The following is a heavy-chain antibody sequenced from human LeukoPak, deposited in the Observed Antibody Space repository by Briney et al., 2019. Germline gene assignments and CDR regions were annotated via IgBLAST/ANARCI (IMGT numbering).Heavy chain of an antibody. CDR1: GYTFTSYG. Sequence: ASVKVSCKASGYTFTSYGISWVRQAPGQGLEWMGWISAYNGNTNYAQKLQGRVTMTTDTSTSTAYMELRSLRYDDTAVYYCARDVVDSSSPTFDYWGQGTLVTVSS. V-gene: IGHV1-18*01. CDR2: ISAYNGNT. CDR3: ARDVVDSSSPTFDY. D-gene: IGHD6-13*01. J-gene: IGHJ4*02.